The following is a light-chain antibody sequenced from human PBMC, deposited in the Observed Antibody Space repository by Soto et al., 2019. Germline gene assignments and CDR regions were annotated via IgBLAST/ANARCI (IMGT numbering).Light chain of an antibody. CDR3: QQYGGSPYT. CDR1: QNISSNH. J-gene: IGKJ2*01. V-gene: IGKV3-20*01. Sequence: EIVVTQSPGTLSLSTGERATLACSASQNISSNHLDWYQQRPGQAPRLLIFAASGRPTAIPDRFSGSGSGSDFTLSISRLEPEDFAMYYCQQYGGSPYTFGQGTKRDI. CDR2: AAS.